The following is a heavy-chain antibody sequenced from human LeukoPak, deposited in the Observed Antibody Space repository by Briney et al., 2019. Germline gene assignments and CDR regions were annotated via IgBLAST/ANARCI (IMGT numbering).Heavy chain of an antibody. J-gene: IGHJ4*02. V-gene: IGHV3-21*04. CDR2: ISSSSSYI. Sequence: GGSLRLSCAASGFTFSSYSMNWVRQAPGKGLEWVSSISSSSSYIHYADSVKGRFTISRDNSKNTLYLQMNSLRAEDTAVYYCAKAVPYYYDSSGYPFDYWGQGTLVTVSS. CDR3: AKAVPYYYDSSGYPFDY. D-gene: IGHD3-22*01. CDR1: GFTFSSYS.